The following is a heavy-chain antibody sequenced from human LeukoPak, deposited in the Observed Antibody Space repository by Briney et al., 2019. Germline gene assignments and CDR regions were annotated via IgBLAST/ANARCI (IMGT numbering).Heavy chain of an antibody. Sequence: SVKVSCKASGGTFSSYAISWVRQAPGQGLEWMGRIIPILGIANYAQKFQGRVTITADKSTSTAYMELSSLRSEDTAVYYCARDHELVVVVAANSGALYLNNWFDPWGQGTLVTVSS. V-gene: IGHV1-69*04. D-gene: IGHD2-15*01. CDR2: IIPILGIA. CDR1: GGTFSSYA. J-gene: IGHJ5*02. CDR3: ARDHELVVVVAANSGALYLNNWFDP.